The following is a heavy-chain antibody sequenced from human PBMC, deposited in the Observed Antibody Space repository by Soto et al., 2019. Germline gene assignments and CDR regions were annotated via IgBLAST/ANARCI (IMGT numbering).Heavy chain of an antibody. CDR2: VSYAGVT. J-gene: IGHJ4*02. V-gene: IGHV4-59*08. Sequence: SETLSLTCSVSGGSLNNFYWTWIRQPPGKGLEWIAHVSYAGVTKYNPSLQSRATISVDTSKSHFSLKLRSVTAADTAVYYCARREQLAGGYVDHWGQGTLVTVSS. D-gene: IGHD6-6*01. CDR1: GGSLNNFY. CDR3: ARREQLAGGYVDH.